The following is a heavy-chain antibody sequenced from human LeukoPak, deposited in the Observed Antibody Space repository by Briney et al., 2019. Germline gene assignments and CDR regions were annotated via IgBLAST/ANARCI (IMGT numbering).Heavy chain of an antibody. J-gene: IGHJ4*02. D-gene: IGHD2-8*01. CDR3: ARSPIVLMVYAMPDY. V-gene: IGHV1-2*02. Sequence: ASVKVSCKASGYTFTGYYMHWVRQAPGQELEWMGWINPNSGGTNYAQKFQGRVTMTRDTSISTAYMELSRLRSDDTAVYYCARSPIVLMVYAMPDYWGQGTLVTVSS. CDR2: INPNSGGT. CDR1: GYTFTGYY.